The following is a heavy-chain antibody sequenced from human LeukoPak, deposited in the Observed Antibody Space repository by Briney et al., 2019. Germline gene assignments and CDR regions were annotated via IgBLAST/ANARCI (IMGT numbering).Heavy chain of an antibody. V-gene: IGHV3-21*01. CDR3: AREYITMIVRAFDI. CDR2: ISSSSSYI. D-gene: IGHD3-22*01. CDR1: GFTFSSYS. Sequence: GGSLRLSXAASGFTFSSYSMNWVGQAPGKGLEWVSSISSSSSYIYYADSVKGRFTISRDNAKNSLYLQMNSLRAEDTAVYYCAREYITMIVRAFDIWGQGTMVTVSS. J-gene: IGHJ3*02.